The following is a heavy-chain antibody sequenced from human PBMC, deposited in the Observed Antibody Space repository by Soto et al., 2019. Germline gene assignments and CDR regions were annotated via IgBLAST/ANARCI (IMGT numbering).Heavy chain of an antibody. CDR2: INLNTGGT. Sequence: ASVKVSCKASGYRFSGYYIHWVRQAPGQGLEWMGWINLNTGGTNYAQKFQGRVTMTRDMSISTAYMEVTRLTSDDTAVFYCARGQYGSGSYVPVYYSYGMDVWGRGTTVTVSS. CDR1: GYRFSGYY. V-gene: IGHV1-2*02. J-gene: IGHJ6*02. D-gene: IGHD3-10*01. CDR3: ARGQYGSGSYVPVYYSYGMDV.